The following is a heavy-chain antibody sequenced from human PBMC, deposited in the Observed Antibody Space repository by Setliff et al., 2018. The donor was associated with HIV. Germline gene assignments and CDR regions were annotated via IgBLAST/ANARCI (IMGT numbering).Heavy chain of an antibody. CDR1: GYTFATYT. CDR3: ARNLVGTSSFNY. Sequence: ASVKVSCKASGYTFATYTMHWVRQAPGQRLEWMGWINIGNGNTVYAQELQGRVTITWDTSASTAYMELSSLRAEDMAVYYCARNLVGTSSFNYWGQGTLVTVSS. CDR2: INIGNGNT. V-gene: IGHV1-3*03. D-gene: IGHD1-26*01. J-gene: IGHJ4*02.